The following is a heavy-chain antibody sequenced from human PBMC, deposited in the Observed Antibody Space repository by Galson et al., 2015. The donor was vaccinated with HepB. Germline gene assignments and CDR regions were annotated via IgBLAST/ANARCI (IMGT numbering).Heavy chain of an antibody. CDR3: ITGTGGVSYYGMDV. J-gene: IGHJ6*02. CDR2: IRNKANNYAT. D-gene: IGHD1-20*01. CDR1: GFTFSGSN. Sequence: SLRLSCAASGFTFSGSNMHWVRQASGKGLEWVGRIRNKANNYATAYAASVEGRFTISRDDSKNMAYLQMNSLKTEDTAVYYCITGTGGVSYYGMDVWGQGTTVTVSS. V-gene: IGHV3-73*01.